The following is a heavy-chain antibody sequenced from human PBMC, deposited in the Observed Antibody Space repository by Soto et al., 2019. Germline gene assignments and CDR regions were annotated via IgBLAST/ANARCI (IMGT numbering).Heavy chain of an antibody. J-gene: IGHJ3*02. Sequence: GGSLRLSCAASGFTFSDHYMDWVRQAPGKGLEWVGRTRNKANSYTTEYAASVKGRFTISRDDSKNSLYLQMNSLKTEDTAVYYCAREEGVWDAFDIWGQGTMVTVSS. CDR3: AREEGVWDAFDI. CDR1: GFTFSDHY. D-gene: IGHD3-10*01. CDR2: TRNKANSYTT. V-gene: IGHV3-72*01.